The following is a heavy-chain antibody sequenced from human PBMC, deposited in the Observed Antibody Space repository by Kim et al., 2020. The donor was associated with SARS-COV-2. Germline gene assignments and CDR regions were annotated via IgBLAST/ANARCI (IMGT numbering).Heavy chain of an antibody. CDR2: IISDGSST. V-gene: IGHV3-74*01. CDR1: GFTFSSYG. D-gene: IGHD5-18*01. Sequence: GGSLRLSCAASGFTFSSYGMHWVRQAPGKGLEWVSRIISDGSSTSYANSVKGRFTISRDNSKNTLYLQMSSLRAEDTAVYYCARTWTQLCRLDYWGQGT. CDR3: ARTWTQLCRLDY. J-gene: IGHJ4*02.